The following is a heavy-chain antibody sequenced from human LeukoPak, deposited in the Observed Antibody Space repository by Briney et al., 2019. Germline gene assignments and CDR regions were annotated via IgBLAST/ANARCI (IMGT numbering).Heavy chain of an antibody. CDR1: GFTFRSFA. J-gene: IGHJ4*02. CDR2: ISSDGSFR. CDR3: AKLGDLDTAMVFES. D-gene: IGHD5-18*01. V-gene: IGHV3-30*18. Sequence: HPGGSLRLSCAASGFTFRSFAMHWVRQAPGKGLERVADISSDGSFRYYADSVKGRFTISRDNSKNTVYLQMSSLRTEDTAVYYCAKLGDLDTAMVFESWGQGTLVTVSS.